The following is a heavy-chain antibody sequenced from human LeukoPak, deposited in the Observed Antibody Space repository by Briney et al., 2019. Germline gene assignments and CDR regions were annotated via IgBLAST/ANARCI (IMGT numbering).Heavy chain of an antibody. V-gene: IGHV3-21*01. CDR3: ARDHDPFMMGAKWFDP. J-gene: IGHJ5*02. CDR2: ISSSSSYI. CDR1: GFTFSSYS. Sequence: PGGSLRLSCAASGFTFSSYSMNWVRQAPGKGLEWVSSISSSSSYIYYADSVKGRFTISRDNAKNSLYLQMNSLRAEDTAVYYCARDHDPFMMGAKWFDPWGQGTLVTVSS. D-gene: IGHD1-26*01.